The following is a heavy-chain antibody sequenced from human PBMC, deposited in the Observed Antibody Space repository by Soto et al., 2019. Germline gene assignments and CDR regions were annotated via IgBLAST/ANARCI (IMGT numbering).Heavy chain of an antibody. CDR1: GGSISSSSYY. J-gene: IGHJ6*02. CDR2: IYYSGST. V-gene: IGHV4-39*01. CDR3: ARQVGVRGVIIGYYYYGMDV. Sequence: PSETLSLTCTVSGGSISSSSYYWGWIRQPPGKGLEWIGSIYYSGSTYYNPSPKSRVTISVDTSKNQFSLKLSSVTAADTAVYYCARQVGVRGVIIGYYYYGMDVGGQGTTVTVS. D-gene: IGHD3-10*01.